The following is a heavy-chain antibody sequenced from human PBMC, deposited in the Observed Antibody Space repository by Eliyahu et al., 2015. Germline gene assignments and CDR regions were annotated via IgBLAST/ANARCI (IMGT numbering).Heavy chain of an antibody. J-gene: IGHJ6*04. CDR1: GYTFTSYG. V-gene: IGHV1-18*01. CDR2: ISAYNGNT. CDR3: ARDRVRYIVLVSGYGMDV. D-gene: IGHD2-8*02. Sequence: QVQLVQSGAEVKKPGASVKVSCKASGYTFTSYGXSWVRQAPGQGLEWMGWISAYNGNTNYAQKLQGRVTMTTDTSTSTAYMELRSLRSDDTAVYYCARDRVRYIVLVSGYGMDVWGKGTTVTVSS.